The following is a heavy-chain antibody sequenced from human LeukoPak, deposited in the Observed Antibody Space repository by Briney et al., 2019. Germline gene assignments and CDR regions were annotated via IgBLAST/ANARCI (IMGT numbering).Heavy chain of an antibody. J-gene: IGHJ4*02. V-gene: IGHV1-8*01. D-gene: IGHD3-22*01. CDR1: GYTFTSYD. Sequence: ASVKVSCKASGYTFTSYDINWVRQATGQGLEWVGWMNPNSGNTGYAQKFQGRVTMTRNTSISTAYMELSSLRSEDTAVYYCATDITDSSGYYYEDYWGQGTLVTVSS. CDR3: ATDITDSSGYYYEDY. CDR2: MNPNSGNT.